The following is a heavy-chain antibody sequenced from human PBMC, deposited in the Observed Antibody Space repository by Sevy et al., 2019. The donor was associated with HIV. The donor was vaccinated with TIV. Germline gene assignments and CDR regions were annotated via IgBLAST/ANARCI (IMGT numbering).Heavy chain of an antibody. V-gene: IGHV3-30*04. J-gene: IGHJ6*02. CDR2: ISYDGGVK. CDR1: GFTFSIYA. Sequence: GGSLRLSCAASGFTFSIYAMHWVRQAPDKGLEWVAVISYDGGVKYFADSVKGRVTNSRDNSKNTLYLQMNSLRPEDTAVYYCARDLPSAVINPFYYYGLDVWGQGTTVTVSS. D-gene: IGHD3-22*01. CDR3: ARDLPSAVINPFYYYGLDV.